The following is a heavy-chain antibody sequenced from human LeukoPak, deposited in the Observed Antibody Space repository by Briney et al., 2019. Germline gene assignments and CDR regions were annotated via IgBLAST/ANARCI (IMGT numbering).Heavy chain of an antibody. Sequence: SETLSLTCAVYGGSFSGYYWSWIRQPPGKGLEWIGEINHSGSTNYNPSLKSRVTISVDTSRNQFSLKLSSATAADTAVYYCARAKAARPFMDVWGKGTTVTVSS. V-gene: IGHV4-34*01. CDR1: GGSFSGYY. CDR3: ARAKAARPFMDV. J-gene: IGHJ6*03. CDR2: INHSGST. D-gene: IGHD6-6*01.